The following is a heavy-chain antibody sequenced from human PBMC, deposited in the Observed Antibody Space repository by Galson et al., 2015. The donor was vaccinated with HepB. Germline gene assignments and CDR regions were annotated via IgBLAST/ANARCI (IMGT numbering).Heavy chain of an antibody. Sequence: SETLSLTCAVYGGSFSGYYWSWIRQPPGKGLEWIGEINHSGSTNYNPSLKSRVTISVDTSENQFSLKLSSVTAADTAVYYCARGQRGIAAAGRRFDYWGQGTLVTVSS. CDR3: ARGQRGIAAAGRRFDY. V-gene: IGHV4-34*01. D-gene: IGHD6-13*01. CDR2: INHSGST. CDR1: GGSFSGYY. J-gene: IGHJ4*02.